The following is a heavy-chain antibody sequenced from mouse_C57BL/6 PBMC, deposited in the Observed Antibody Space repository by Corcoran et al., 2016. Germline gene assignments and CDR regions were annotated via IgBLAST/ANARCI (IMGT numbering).Heavy chain of an antibody. CDR3: ARWHYGSSYGYFDV. CDR1: GYTFTDYY. D-gene: IGHD1-1*01. CDR2: IYPGSGNT. Sequence: QVQLKQSGAELVRPGASVKLSCKASGYTFTDYYINWVKQRPGQGLEWIARIYPGSGNTYYNEKFKGKATLTAEKSSSTAYMQLSSLTSEDSAVYCCARWHYGSSYGYFDVWGTGTTVTVSS. J-gene: IGHJ1*03. V-gene: IGHV1-76*01.